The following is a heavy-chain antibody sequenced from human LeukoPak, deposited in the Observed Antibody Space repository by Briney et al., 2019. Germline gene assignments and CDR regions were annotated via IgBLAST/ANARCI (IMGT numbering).Heavy chain of an antibody. CDR1: GFTFSSYS. CDR3: SRDNYRQYYFDY. D-gene: IGHD4-11*01. CDR2: ISSSSTTI. J-gene: IGHJ4*02. Sequence: PGGSLRLSCAASGFTFSSYSMNWVRQAPGKGLEWVSYISSSSTTIYYADSVKGRFTISRDNAKNSLFLQMNSLRDEDTAVYYCSRDNYRQYYFDYWGQGTLVTVSS. V-gene: IGHV3-48*02.